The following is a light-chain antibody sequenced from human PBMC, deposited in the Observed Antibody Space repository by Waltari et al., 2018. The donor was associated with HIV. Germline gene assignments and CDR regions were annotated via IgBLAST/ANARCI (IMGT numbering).Light chain of an antibody. J-gene: IGKJ3*01. CDR3: QQANTYPLS. CDR1: QAIRNY. CDR2: GAS. V-gene: IGKV1-9*01. Sequence: DIRLTQSPSYLSASVGDRVVLTCRASQAIRNYLAWYQQKPGRAPKLLVYGASTLQNDIPSRFRGGGSGAQFTLTINGLQPDDFGSYYCQQANTYPLSFGPGTRVDV.